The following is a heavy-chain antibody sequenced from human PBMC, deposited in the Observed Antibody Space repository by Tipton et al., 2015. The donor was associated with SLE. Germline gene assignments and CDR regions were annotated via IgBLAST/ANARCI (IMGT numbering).Heavy chain of an antibody. CDR3: ARAVDCGGDCYSFDY. Sequence: SLRLSCAASGFTFRDYYMSWIRQAPGKGLEWVSYISSSGSTIYYADSVKGRFTISRDNAKNSLYLQMNSLRAEDTALYYCARAVDCGGDCYSFDYWGQGTLVTVSS. J-gene: IGHJ4*02. CDR2: ISSSGSTI. V-gene: IGHV3-11*01. D-gene: IGHD2-21*01. CDR1: GFTFRDYY.